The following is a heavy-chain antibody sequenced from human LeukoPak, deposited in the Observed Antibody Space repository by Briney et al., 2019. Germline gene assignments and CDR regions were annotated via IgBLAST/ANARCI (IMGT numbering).Heavy chain of an antibody. CDR3: ARERFLGSGALMSVY. CDR1: GFTFSDYN. V-gene: IGHV3-21*01. D-gene: IGHD3-10*01. J-gene: IGHJ1*01. CDR2: ISCSSGTK. Sequence: GGSLRLSCAASGFTFSDYNMNWVRQAPGKGLEWVSFISCSSGTKFYADSVKGRITISRDNSRNSLYLQRNSITSDDTAVYSGARERFLGSGALMSVYWGEGPLVPLSS.